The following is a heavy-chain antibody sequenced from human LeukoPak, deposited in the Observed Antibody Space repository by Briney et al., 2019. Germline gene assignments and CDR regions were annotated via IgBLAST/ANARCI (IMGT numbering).Heavy chain of an antibody. V-gene: IGHV3-74*01. J-gene: IGHJ4*02. Sequence: PGGSLRLFCAASGFTFSSYWMHSVRQAPGKWLVWVSRINSDGSSTSYADSVKGRFTISRDNAKNTLYLQMNRLRAEDTAVYYCARDEVGATTERGYWGQGTLVTVSS. D-gene: IGHD1-26*01. CDR3: ARDEVGATTERGY. CDR2: INSDGSST. CDR1: GFTFSSYW.